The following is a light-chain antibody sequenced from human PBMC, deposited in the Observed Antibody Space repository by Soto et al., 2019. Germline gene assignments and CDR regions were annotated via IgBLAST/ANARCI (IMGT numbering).Light chain of an antibody. CDR2: RAS. J-gene: IGKJ4*01. CDR3: QPYNRYSPRLT. CDR1: QSISNW. Sequence: DIPMTQSPSTLSASVGDRVTITCRASQSISNWLAWYQQKPGKAPKLLIYRASSLESGVLSRFSGSGSGTEFTLTISSLQPDDFATYYCQPYNRYSPRLTFGGGTKVETK. V-gene: IGKV1-5*03.